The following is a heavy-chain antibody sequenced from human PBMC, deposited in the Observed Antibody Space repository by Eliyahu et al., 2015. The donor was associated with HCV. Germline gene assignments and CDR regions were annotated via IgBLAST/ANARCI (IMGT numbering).Heavy chain of an antibody. Sequence: QVQLVQSGAEVKKPGSSVKVSCKASGGTLGRHTISWVRQAPGQGLEWMGGIIPFFGTAHYAQNFQGRVTITADESATTVHMELSSLRSEDTAVYFCALEGGTSGPRWFDPWGQGTLVTVSS. J-gene: IGHJ5*02. V-gene: IGHV1-69*01. CDR3: ALEGGTSGPRWFDP. CDR1: GGTLGRHT. CDR2: IIPFFGTA. D-gene: IGHD2-15*01.